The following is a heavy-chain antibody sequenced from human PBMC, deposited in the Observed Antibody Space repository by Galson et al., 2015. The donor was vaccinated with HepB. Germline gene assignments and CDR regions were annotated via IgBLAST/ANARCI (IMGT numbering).Heavy chain of an antibody. CDR1: GFPFNNAW. V-gene: IGHV3-15*01. CDR2: IKSKTDGGTT. Sequence: SLRLSCAASGFPFNNAWMTWVRQAPGRGLEWVGRIKSKTDGGTTDYAAPVKGRFTISRDDSKNSLYLQMNSLKTEDTAVYYCTTDVYYSTYWSWLDPWGQGTLVTVSS. J-gene: IGHJ5*02. CDR3: TTDVYYSTYWSWLDP. D-gene: IGHD2-8*02.